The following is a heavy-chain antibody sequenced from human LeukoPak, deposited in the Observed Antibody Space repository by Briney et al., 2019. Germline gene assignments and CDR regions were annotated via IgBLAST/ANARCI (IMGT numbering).Heavy chain of an antibody. D-gene: IGHD4-17*01. CDR3: ARVGLPLYGDYVRDYYGMDV. Sequence: GGSLRLSCAASGFRLRSYWMHWVRQAPGKGLVWVSRINRDGSSTYYADSVKGRVTTSRDNAKNTLYLQMNSLRAEDTAVYYCARVGLPLYGDYVRDYYGMDVWGQGTTVTVSS. V-gene: IGHV3-74*01. CDR2: INRDGSST. CDR1: GFRLRSYW. J-gene: IGHJ6*02.